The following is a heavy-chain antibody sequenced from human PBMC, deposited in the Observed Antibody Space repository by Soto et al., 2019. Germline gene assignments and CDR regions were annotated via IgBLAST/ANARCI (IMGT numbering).Heavy chain of an antibody. D-gene: IGHD6-13*01. J-gene: IGHJ4*02. CDR1: GGSISSGGNS. CDR2: IYHSGST. V-gene: IGHV4-30-2*01. Sequence: QLQLQESGSGRVKHSQTLCLTCAVSGGSISSGGNSWSWIRQPPGKGLEWIGYIYHSGSTYYNPSLKSRVTISVDRSKNQFSLKLSSVTAADTAVYYCASGQQLVRNYWGQGTLVTVSS. CDR3: ASGQQLVRNY.